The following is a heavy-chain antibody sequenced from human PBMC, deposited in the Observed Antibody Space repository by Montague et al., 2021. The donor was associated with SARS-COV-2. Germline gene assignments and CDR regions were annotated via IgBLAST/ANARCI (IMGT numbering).Heavy chain of an antibody. CDR2: IYTTGSS. V-gene: IGHV4-4*07. CDR3: ARERSYLYWYFDL. Sequence: SETLSLTRALSAGSIRDYYWSWIRQPAGKGLEWIGRIYTTGSSDXSPSLQSRVTMSVDTSKNQVSLRLMSVTAADTALYYCARERSYLYWYFDLWGRGTLVTVSS. CDR1: AGSIRDYY. J-gene: IGHJ2*01.